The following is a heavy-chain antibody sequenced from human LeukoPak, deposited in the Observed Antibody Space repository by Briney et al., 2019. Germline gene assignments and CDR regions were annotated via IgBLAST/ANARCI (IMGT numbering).Heavy chain of an antibody. CDR2: IYHSGST. CDR1: GYSISSGYY. Sequence: PSETLSLTCTVSGYSISSGYYWGWIRQPPGKGLEWIGSIYHSGSTYYNPSLKSRVTISVDTSKNQFSLKLSSVTAADTAVYYCVGRGPGHAFDIWGQGTMVTVSS. V-gene: IGHV4-38-2*02. CDR3: VGRGPGHAFDI. J-gene: IGHJ3*02. D-gene: IGHD3-10*01.